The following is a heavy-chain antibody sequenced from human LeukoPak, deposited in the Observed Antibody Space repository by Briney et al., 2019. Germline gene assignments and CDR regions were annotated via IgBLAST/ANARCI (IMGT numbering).Heavy chain of an antibody. CDR1: GGSISSDNW. CDR3: ATTGWYCLDH. J-gene: IGHJ1*01. D-gene: IGHD6-19*01. Sequence: PSETLSLTCAVSGGSISSDNWWSWVRQPPGKGLEWIGEIYHSGSTNYNPSLQSRVTISVDKSNNHFSLRLTSVTAADTAVYYCATTGWYCLDHWGQGALVTVSS. CDR2: IYHSGST. V-gene: IGHV4-4*02.